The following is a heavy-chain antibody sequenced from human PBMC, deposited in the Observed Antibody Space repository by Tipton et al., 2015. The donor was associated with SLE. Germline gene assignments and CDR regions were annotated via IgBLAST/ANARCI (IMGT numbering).Heavy chain of an antibody. CDR3: ARHLDGGNSSYFDY. Sequence: LRLSCAASGFTFSSYAMSWVRQAPGKGLEWIGEINHSGSTNYNPSLKSRVTISVDTSKNQFSLKLSSVTAADTAVYYCARHLDGGNSSYFDYWGQGTLVTVSS. CDR1: GFTFSSYA. J-gene: IGHJ4*02. D-gene: IGHD4-23*01. V-gene: IGHV4-34*01. CDR2: INHSGST.